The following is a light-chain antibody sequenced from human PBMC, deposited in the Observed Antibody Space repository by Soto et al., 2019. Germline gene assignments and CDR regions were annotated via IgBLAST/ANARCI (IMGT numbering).Light chain of an antibody. Sequence: DIQMTQSPSSLSASMGDRVSITCRASQSIGTDLNWYLQKPGKAPKLLIYGASTLQGGVPSRFSGSVSGTEFTLTISSLQPGDLATYFCQQTYSTPWTFGQGTKVDI. J-gene: IGKJ1*01. CDR3: QQTYSTPWT. CDR2: GAS. CDR1: QSIGTD. V-gene: IGKV1-39*01.